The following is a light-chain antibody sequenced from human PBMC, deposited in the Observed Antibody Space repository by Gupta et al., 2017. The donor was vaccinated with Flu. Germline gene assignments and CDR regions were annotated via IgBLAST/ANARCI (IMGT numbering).Light chain of an antibody. V-gene: IGLV2-14*01. CDR2: EVS. J-gene: IGLJ3*02. Sequence: TISCTGTSSDVGGYNYVSWYQQHPGKAPNLMIYEVSNRPSGVSNRFSGSNSGNTASLTISGLQAEDEADYYCSSYTSSSTPSWVFGGGTKLTVL. CDR1: SSDVGGYNY. CDR3: SSYTSSSTPSWV.